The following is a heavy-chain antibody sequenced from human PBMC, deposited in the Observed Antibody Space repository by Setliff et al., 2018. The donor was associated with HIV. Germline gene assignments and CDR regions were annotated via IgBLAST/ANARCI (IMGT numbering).Heavy chain of an antibody. CDR1: GYNFGGYS. CDR2: ISHDAAIK. J-gene: IGHJ4*02. V-gene: IGHV3-43*01. CDR3: AKAGSNYFDY. D-gene: IGHD3-10*01. Sequence: GGSLRLSCVASGYNFGGYSMEWVRQAPGKGLEWVAAISHDAAIKYYADSVKGRFTISRDNSKNSLFLQMHSLKTEDTALYYCAKAGSNYFDYWGQGTLVTVSS.